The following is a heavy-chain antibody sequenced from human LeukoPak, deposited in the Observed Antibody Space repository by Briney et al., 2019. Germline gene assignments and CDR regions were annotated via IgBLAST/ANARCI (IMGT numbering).Heavy chain of an antibody. J-gene: IGHJ4*02. V-gene: IGHV1-2*02. Sequence: ASVKVSCKASGYTFTGYYMHWVRQAPGPALEWMGWINPNSGDTKYAQKFQGRVTMTRDTSISTAYMEPSRLRSDDTAVYYCATQRGSYLWGTDFDYWGQGTLVTVSS. D-gene: IGHD3-16*01. CDR1: GYTFTGYY. CDR2: INPNSGDT. CDR3: ATQRGSYLWGTDFDY.